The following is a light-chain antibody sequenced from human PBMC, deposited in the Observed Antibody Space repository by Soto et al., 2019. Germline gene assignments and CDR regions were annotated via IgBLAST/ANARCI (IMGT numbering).Light chain of an antibody. Sequence: DIQMTQSPSSLSASVGDRVTITCRASQSISSYLNWYQQKPGKAPKLLIYAASSLQSGVPSRFSGSGSGTEFTLTISSLQPEDFATYYCQQSYSSPHPFGQGTKLEIK. CDR1: QSISSY. CDR2: AAS. V-gene: IGKV1-39*01. CDR3: QQSYSSPHP. J-gene: IGKJ2*01.